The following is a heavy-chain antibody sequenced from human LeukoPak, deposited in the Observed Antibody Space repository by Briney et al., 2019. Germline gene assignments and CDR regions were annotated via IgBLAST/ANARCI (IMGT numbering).Heavy chain of an antibody. CDR1: GFTFSSYS. D-gene: IGHD5-18*01. V-gene: IGHV3-21*01. CDR2: ISSSSSYI. CDR3: ARGGGYGYGSFDY. Sequence: GGSPRLSCAASGFTFSSYSMNWVRQAPGKGLEWVSSISSSSSYIYYADSVKGRFTISRDNAKNSLYLQMNSLRAEDTAVYYCARGGGYGYGSFDYWGQGTLVTVSS. J-gene: IGHJ4*02.